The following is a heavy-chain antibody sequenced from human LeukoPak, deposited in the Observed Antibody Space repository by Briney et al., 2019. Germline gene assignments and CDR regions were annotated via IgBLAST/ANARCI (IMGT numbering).Heavy chain of an antibody. D-gene: IGHD3-22*01. Sequence: SETLSLTCTVSGGSISSSSYYWGWIRQPPGKGLEWIGSIYYSGSTYYNPSLKSRVTMSVDTSKNQFSLKLSSVTAADTAVYYCARDRYYYDSSGYYPLDYWGQGTLVTVSS. V-gene: IGHV4-39*07. CDR1: GGSISSSSYY. CDR2: IYYSGST. CDR3: ARDRYYYDSSGYYPLDY. J-gene: IGHJ4*02.